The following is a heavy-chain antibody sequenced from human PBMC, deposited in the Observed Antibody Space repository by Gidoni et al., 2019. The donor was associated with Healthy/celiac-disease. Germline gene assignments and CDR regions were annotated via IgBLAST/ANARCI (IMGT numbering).Heavy chain of an antibody. CDR3: ARSKLERQPYYYGMDV. V-gene: IGHV5-51*01. CDR1: GYSFTSYW. J-gene: IGHJ6*04. Sequence: EVQLVQSGAEVKKPGESLKISCKGSGYSFTSYWIGWVRQMPGKGLEWMGIIYPGDSDTSYSPSFQGQVTISADKSISTAYLQWSSLKASDTAMYYCARSKLERQPYYYGMDVWGKGTTVTVSS. D-gene: IGHD1-1*01. CDR2: IYPGDSDT.